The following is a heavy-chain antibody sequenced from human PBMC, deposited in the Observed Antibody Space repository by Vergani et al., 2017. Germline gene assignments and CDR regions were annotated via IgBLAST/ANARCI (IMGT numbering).Heavy chain of an antibody. CDR2: IIPILGIA. J-gene: IGHJ6*02. V-gene: IGHV1-69*08. Sequence: HVQLVQSGAEVKKPGSSVKVSCKASGGTFSSYTISWVRQAPGQGLEWMGRIIPILGIANYAQKFQGRVTITADKSTSTAYMELSSLRSEDTAVYYCARDKGVGYYDSSGYPRSYYYYGMDVWGQXP. CDR3: ARDKGVGYYDSSGYPRSYYYYGMDV. D-gene: IGHD3-22*01. CDR1: GGTFSSYT.